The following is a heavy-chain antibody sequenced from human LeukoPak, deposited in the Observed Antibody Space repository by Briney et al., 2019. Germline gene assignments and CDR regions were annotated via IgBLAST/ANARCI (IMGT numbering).Heavy chain of an antibody. V-gene: IGHV4-34*01. Sequence: SETLSLTCAVYGGSFSGYYWSWIRQPPGKGLEWIGEINHSGSTNYNPSLKSRVTISVDTSKNQFSLKLSSVTAADTAVYYCAREVQGDAFDIWGQGTMVTVSS. J-gene: IGHJ3*02. CDR1: GGSFSGYY. CDR3: AREVQGDAFDI. CDR2: INHSGST.